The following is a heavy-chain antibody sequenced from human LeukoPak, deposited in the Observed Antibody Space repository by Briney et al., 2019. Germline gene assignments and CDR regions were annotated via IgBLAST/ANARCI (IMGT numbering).Heavy chain of an antibody. CDR3: AREVGSGWYGASD. Sequence: SETLSLTCTVSGGSISSGGYYWSWIRPHPGKGLEWIGYIYYSGSTYYNPSLKSRVTISVDTSKNQFSLKLSSVTAADTAVYYCAREVGSGWYGASDWGQGTLVTVSS. D-gene: IGHD6-19*01. J-gene: IGHJ4*02. V-gene: IGHV4-31*03. CDR2: IYYSGST. CDR1: GGSISSGGYY.